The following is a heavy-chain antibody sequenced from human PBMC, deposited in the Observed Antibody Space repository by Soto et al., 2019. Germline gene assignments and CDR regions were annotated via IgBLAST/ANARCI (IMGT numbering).Heavy chain of an antibody. Sequence: QVHLVQSGAEVKKPGSSVRVSCKTSGGTFSSYSFTWVRQAPGQGLEWMGEIIPILNTANFAQKFQSRVTITADEPTITFYMDLSSLSPDDTAVYYCARVDYDSTYGFYYYGLDVWGQGTTVTVSS. CDR1: GGTFSSYS. D-gene: IGHD3-10*01. V-gene: IGHV1-69*01. CDR2: IIPILNTA. CDR3: ARVDYDSTYGFYYYGLDV. J-gene: IGHJ6*02.